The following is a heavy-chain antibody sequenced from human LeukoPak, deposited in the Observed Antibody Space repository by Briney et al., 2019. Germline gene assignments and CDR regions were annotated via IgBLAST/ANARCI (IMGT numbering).Heavy chain of an antibody. V-gene: IGHV1-46*01. Sequence: ASVNVSFQASGYTFTSYHMHSLRQAPGQGLEIMGIINPSGGSTTYAQKFQGRVTMTRDTSTSAVYMELSSLRSEDTAVYYCAKLAAAGTAHYYFDYWGQGTLVTVSS. CDR3: AKLAAAGTAHYYFDY. D-gene: IGHD6-13*01. CDR2: INPSGGST. J-gene: IGHJ4*02. CDR1: GYTFTSYH.